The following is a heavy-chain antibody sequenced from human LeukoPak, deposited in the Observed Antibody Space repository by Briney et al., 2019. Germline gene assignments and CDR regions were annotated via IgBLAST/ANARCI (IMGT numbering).Heavy chain of an antibody. CDR1: GGSISSGSYY. CDR2: IYTSGST. D-gene: IGHD3-22*01. Sequence: SETLSLTCTVSGGSISSGSYYWSWIRQPAGKGLEWIGRIYTSGSTNYNPSLKSRVTISVDTSKNQFSLKLSSVTAADTAVYYCASGSSGFFDIWGQGTMVTVSS. CDR3: ASGSSGFFDI. J-gene: IGHJ3*02. V-gene: IGHV4-61*02.